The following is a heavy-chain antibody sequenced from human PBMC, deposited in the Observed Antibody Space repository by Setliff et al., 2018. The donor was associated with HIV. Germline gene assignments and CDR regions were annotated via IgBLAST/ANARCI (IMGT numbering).Heavy chain of an antibody. CDR2: IYYSGST. Sequence: TSETLSLTCTVSGGSISSYYWSWIRQPPGKGLEWIGYIYYSGSTNYNPSLKSRVTISVDTSKNQFSLKLSSVTAADTAVYYCARLRAEVDTATMFSYYYYMDVWGKGTTVTVS. CDR1: GGSISSYY. CDR3: ARLRAEVDTATMFSYYYYMDV. D-gene: IGHD5-18*01. J-gene: IGHJ6*03. V-gene: IGHV4-59*08.